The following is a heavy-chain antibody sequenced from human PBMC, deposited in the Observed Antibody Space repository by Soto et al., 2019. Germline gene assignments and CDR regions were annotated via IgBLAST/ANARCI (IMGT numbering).Heavy chain of an antibody. CDR2: IIPIFGTA. CDR3: ARDARAEQLLVGGNWFDP. J-gene: IGHJ5*02. V-gene: IGHV1-69*13. D-gene: IGHD6-19*01. Sequence: SVKVSRKASGGTNSSYPISWVRQAPGKGLEWMGGIIPIFGTANYAQKFQGRVTITADESTSTAYMELSSLRSEDMAVYYCARDARAEQLLVGGNWFDPWGQGTLVIVSS. CDR1: GGTNSSYP.